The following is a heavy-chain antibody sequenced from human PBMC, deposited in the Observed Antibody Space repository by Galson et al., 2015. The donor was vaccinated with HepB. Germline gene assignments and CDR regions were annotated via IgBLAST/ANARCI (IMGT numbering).Heavy chain of an antibody. CDR3: ARGFFGVVGAEH. CDR2: INQDEGT. CDR1: Y. V-gene: IGHV4-34*01. J-gene: IGHJ1*01. Sequence: YWSWVRQSPEKGLEWIGEINQDEGTSYNPSLNGRVVISLDTAKNQFSLRLSSVTAADTALYYCARGFFGVVGAEHWGQGTLVTVST. D-gene: IGHD3-3*01.